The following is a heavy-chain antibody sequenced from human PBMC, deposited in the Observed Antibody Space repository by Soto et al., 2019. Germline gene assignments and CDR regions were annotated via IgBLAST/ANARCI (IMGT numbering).Heavy chain of an antibody. CDR1: GGSISSFY. D-gene: IGHD3-3*01. Sequence: SETLSLTCTVSGGSISSFYWSWIRQPPGEGLEWIASIYDSGKTNYNPSLKSRVTISVDTSKNQFSLKLTSVTAADTAVYYCARHPGTFGEINSLDYWGQGTLVTVSS. J-gene: IGHJ4*02. CDR2: IYDSGKT. CDR3: ARHPGTFGEINSLDY. V-gene: IGHV4-59*08.